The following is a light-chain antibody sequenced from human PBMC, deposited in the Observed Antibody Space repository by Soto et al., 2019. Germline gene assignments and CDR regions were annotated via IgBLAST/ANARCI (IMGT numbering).Light chain of an antibody. V-gene: IGLV2-11*01. Sequence: QSALTQPRSVSGSPGRSVTISCTGTISDVGGYNYVSWYQHHPGKAPKLLISDVTKRPSWVPDRFSGSKSGNTASLTISDLQAEDEADYYCSSYAGDNNLVFGGGTKLTVL. CDR3: SSYAGDNNLV. CDR1: ISDVGGYNY. J-gene: IGLJ2*01. CDR2: DVT.